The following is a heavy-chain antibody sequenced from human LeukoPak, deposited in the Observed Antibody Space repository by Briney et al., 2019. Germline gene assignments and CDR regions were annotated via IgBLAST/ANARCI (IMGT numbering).Heavy chain of an antibody. CDR2: IYTSGST. CDR1: GGSISSGSYY. D-gene: IGHD5-24*01. J-gene: IGHJ4*02. Sequence: SETLSLTCTVSGGSISSGSYYWSWIRQPAGKGLEWIGRIYTSGSTNYNPSLKSRVTISVDTSKNQFSLKLSSVTAADTAVYYCAGVRNYNRKFDYWGQESLVTVSS. V-gene: IGHV4-61*02. CDR3: AGVRNYNRKFDY.